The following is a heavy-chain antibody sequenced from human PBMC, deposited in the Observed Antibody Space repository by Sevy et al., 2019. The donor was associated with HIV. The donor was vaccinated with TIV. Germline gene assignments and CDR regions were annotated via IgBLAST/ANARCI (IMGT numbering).Heavy chain of an antibody. J-gene: IGHJ1*01. V-gene: IGHV3-23*01. CDR1: GFTFSSYA. D-gene: IGHD3-3*01. CDR2: ISGSGGST. CDR3: AKGGAVTIFGVRWERYFQH. Sequence: GGSLRLSCAASGFTFSSYAMSWVRQAPGKGLEWVSAISGSGGSTYYADSVKGRFSISRDNSKNTRYLQMNSLRAEDKAVYYCAKGGAVTIFGVRWERYFQHWGQGTLVTVYS.